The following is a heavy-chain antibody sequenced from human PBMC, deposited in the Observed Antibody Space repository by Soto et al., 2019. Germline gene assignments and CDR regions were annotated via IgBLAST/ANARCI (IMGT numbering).Heavy chain of an antibody. CDR2: IIPFFKAT. Sequence: ASVKVSCKASGGTFSSHAISWVRQAPGQGLEWMGGIIPFFKATNYAQKFQGRATITADDSTSTAYMDLYSLGSEDTAVYYCARDVPLNYYDGTFSYYAMDVWGQGTTVTVSS. V-gene: IGHV1-69*13. D-gene: IGHD3-16*01. J-gene: IGHJ6*02. CDR3: ARDVPLNYYDGTFSYYAMDV. CDR1: GGTFSSHA.